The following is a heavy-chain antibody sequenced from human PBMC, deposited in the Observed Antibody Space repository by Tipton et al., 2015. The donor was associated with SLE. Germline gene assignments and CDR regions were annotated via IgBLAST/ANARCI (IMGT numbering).Heavy chain of an antibody. J-gene: IGHJ1*01. CDR3: ARFRPSRTKTITIFEH. CDR2: ISAYNGNT. CDR1: GYTFTSYG. D-gene: IGHD3-3*01. V-gene: IGHV1-18*01. Sequence: QSGAEVKKPGASVKVSCKASGYTFTSYGISWVRQAPGQGLEWMGWISAYNGNTNYAQKLQGKVTMTTDTSTSKAYMELRSLRSDDKAVYYCARFRPSRTKTITIFEHWGQGSLVTVSS.